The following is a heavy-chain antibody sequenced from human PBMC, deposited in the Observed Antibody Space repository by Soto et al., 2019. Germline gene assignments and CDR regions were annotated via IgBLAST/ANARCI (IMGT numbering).Heavy chain of an antibody. D-gene: IGHD3-22*01. CDR2: IYYSGST. V-gene: IGHV4-59*01. J-gene: IGHJ4*02. Sequence: SETLSLTCTVSGGSISSYYWSWIRQTPGKGLEWIGYIYYSGSTNYNPSLKSRVTISVDTSKNQFSLKLSSVTAADTAVYYCARARSLSWSSGYYFDYWGQGTLVTVSS. CDR1: GGSISSYY. CDR3: ARARSLSWSSGYYFDY.